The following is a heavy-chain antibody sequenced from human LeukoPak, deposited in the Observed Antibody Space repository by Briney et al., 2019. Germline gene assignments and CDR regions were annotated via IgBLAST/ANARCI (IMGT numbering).Heavy chain of an antibody. CDR1: GGSISSSYND. CDR3: ARSTAAEGPTHNWFDP. CDR2: VYYSGTT. Sequence: SETLSLTCTVSGGSISSSYNDWGWVRQPPGRGLEWIGSVYYSGTTYYNPSLKSRVTVSVDTSKNQFSLKLTSVTAADTAVYYCARSTAAEGPTHNWFDPWGQGTLVTVSS. J-gene: IGHJ5*02. V-gene: IGHV4-39*01. D-gene: IGHD6-13*01.